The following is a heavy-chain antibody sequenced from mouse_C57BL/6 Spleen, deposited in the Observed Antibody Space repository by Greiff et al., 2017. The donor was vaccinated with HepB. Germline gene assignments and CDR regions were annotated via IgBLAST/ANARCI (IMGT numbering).Heavy chain of an antibody. CDR3: TTDGYSFAY. J-gene: IGHJ3*01. CDR1: GFNIKDDY. V-gene: IGHV14-4*01. CDR2: IDPENGDT. D-gene: IGHD2-3*01. Sequence: EVKLMESGAELVRPGASVKLSCTASGFNIKDDYMHWVKQRPEQGLEWIGWIDPENGDTEYASKFQGKATITADTSSNTAYLQLSSLTSEDTAVYYCTTDGYSFAYWGQGTLVTVSA.